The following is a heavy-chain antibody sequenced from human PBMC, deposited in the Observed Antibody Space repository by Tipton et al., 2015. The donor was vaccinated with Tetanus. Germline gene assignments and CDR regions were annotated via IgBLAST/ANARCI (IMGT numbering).Heavy chain of an antibody. CDR2: ISSSSRYI. D-gene: IGHD2-21*02. J-gene: IGHJ4*02. CDR3: ARGMAEASNCGGDCYSDY. CDR1: GFTLSRYT. V-gene: IGHV3-21*01. Sequence: SLRLSCAASGFTLSRYTLNWVRQAPGEGLEWVSSISSSSRYIYYADSVKGRFTISRDNAKNSLNLQMIRLRAEDTAVYSCARGMAEASNCGGDCYSDYWGQGALVTVSS.